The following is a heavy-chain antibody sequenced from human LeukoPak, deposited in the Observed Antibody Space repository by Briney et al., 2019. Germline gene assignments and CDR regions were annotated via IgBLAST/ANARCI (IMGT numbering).Heavy chain of an antibody. D-gene: IGHD3-10*01. J-gene: IGHJ4*02. V-gene: IGHV3-30-3*01. Sequence: GGSLRLSCAASGFSFSRSTMHWVRQAPGKGLEWVAVISYDGSDKYYADSVKGRFTISRDTSKNTLYLQMSSLRAEDTAVYYCARVGYYASGPFSYFDYWGQGTLVTVSS. CDR1: GFSFSRST. CDR3: ARVGYYASGPFSYFDY. CDR2: ISYDGSDK.